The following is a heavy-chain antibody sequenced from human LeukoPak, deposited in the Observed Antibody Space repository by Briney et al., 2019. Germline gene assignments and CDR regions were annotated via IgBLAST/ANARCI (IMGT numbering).Heavy chain of an antibody. D-gene: IGHD1-26*01. CDR3: AKSGWVGTTTRYYGLDV. CDR2: ITSSSDTK. J-gene: IGHJ6*02. V-gene: IGHV3-48*04. CDR1: GFTFSSFG. Sequence: GGSLRLSCAASGFTFSSFGMHWVRQTPGKGLEWLSDITSSSDTKYYADSVKGRFTISRDNAKNSLYLQMNSLRAEDTAVYYCAKSGWVGTTTRYYGLDVWGQGTTVTVSS.